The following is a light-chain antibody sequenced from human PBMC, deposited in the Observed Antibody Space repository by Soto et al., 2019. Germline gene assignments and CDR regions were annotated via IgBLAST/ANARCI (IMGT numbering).Light chain of an antibody. CDR1: QFISTN. CDR2: AAS. J-gene: IGKJ3*01. CDR3: LQYNKWPLT. Sequence: EIVMTQSPPTLSVSPGERATLSCRASQFISTNLAWYQQKPGQAPRLLIYAASTRATGIPARFSGSGSGTEFTLTISSLQSEDFAVYYCLQYNKWPLTFGPGTKVNIK. V-gene: IGKV3-15*01.